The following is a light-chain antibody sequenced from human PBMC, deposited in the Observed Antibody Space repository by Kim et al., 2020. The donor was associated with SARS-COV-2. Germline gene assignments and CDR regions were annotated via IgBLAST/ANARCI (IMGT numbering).Light chain of an antibody. J-gene: IGKJ1*01. CDR1: QDIANS. CDR3: QKYNSSPWT. V-gene: IGKV1-27*01. CDR2: AAA. Sequence: IGDRFTITCRASQDIANSLAWYQQKPGKVPRVLIYAAATLQSGVPSRFSGSGSGTEFTLTIGSLQTEDVATYYCQKYNSSPWTFGPGTKVDIK.